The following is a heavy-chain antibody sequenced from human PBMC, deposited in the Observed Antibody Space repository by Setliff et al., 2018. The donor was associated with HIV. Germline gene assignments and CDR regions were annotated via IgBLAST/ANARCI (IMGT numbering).Heavy chain of an antibody. CDR3: VRGVQSPPHYSYYYMDV. CDR2: IIPISGTA. D-gene: IGHD3-3*01. J-gene: IGHJ6*03. CDR1: RSTFNSHT. V-gene: IGHV1-69*06. Sequence: SVKVSCKASRSTFNSHTINWVRQAPGQGLEWMGGIIPISGTANYAQRFQGKVTITADKSTSTAYMELTSLRFDDTAMYYCVRGVQSPPHYSYYYMDVWGEGTMVTVSS.